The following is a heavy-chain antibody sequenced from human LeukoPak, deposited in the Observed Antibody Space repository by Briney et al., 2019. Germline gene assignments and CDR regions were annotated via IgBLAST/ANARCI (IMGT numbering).Heavy chain of an antibody. CDR1: GFTFSGYY. CDR3: ARARGYCSGGFCYAYYFDY. Sequence: GGSLRLSCAVSGFTFSGYYMSWVRQAPGKGLEWTSYITTIATTIYYADSVKGRFTMSRDNAKNSLFLQMNSLRAEDTAVYYCARARGYCSGGFCYAYYFDYWGQGTLVTVSS. D-gene: IGHD2-15*01. V-gene: IGHV3-11*01. CDR2: ITTIATTI. J-gene: IGHJ4*02.